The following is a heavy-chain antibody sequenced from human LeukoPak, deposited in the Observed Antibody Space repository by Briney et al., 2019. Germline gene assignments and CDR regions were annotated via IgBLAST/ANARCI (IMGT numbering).Heavy chain of an antibody. V-gene: IGHV1-69*01. CDR1: GGTFSSYA. D-gene: IGHD2-2*02. CDR3: ARRVGYCSSTSCYRGIDY. J-gene: IGHJ4*02. CDR2: IIPIFGTA. Sequence: SVKVSCKASGGTFSSYAISWVRQAPGQGLEWMGGIIPIFGTANYEQKFQGRVTITADESTSTAYMELSSLRSEDTAVYCCARRVGYCSSTSCYRGIDYWGQGTLVTVSS.